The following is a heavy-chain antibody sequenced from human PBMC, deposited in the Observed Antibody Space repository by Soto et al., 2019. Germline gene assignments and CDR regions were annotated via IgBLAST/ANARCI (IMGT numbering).Heavy chain of an antibody. Sequence: SGPTLVNPTQTLTLTCTFSGFSLSTSGVGVGWIRQPPGKALEWLALIYWDDDKRYSPSLKSRLTITKDTSKNQVVLTMTNMDPVDTATYYCAHRPPPPYDILTGYYYFDYWGQGTLVTVSS. CDR2: IYWDDDK. CDR1: GFSLSTSGVG. D-gene: IGHD3-9*01. J-gene: IGHJ4*02. V-gene: IGHV2-5*02. CDR3: AHRPPPPYDILTGYYYFDY.